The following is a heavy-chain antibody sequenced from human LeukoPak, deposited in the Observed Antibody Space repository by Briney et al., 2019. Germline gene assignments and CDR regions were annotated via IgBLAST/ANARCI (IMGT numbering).Heavy chain of an antibody. CDR2: IFYSGST. CDR1: GGSISSYY. J-gene: IGHJ4*02. D-gene: IGHD3-3*01. V-gene: IGHV4-59*01. CDR3: GRGSDYVDY. Sequence: SETLSLTCTVSGGSISSYYWSWIRQSPGKGLEWIGYIFYSGSTNYNPSLKSRVTISVDTSKNQFSLKLSSVTAADTAVYYCGRGSDYVDYWGQGTLVTVSS.